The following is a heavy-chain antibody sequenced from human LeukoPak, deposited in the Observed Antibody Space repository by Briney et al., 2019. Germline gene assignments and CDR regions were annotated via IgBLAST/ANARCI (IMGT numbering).Heavy chain of an antibody. CDR2: IYPDDSDT. J-gene: IGHJ4*02. V-gene: IGHV5-51*01. D-gene: IGHD3-10*01. CDR3: VRGKGSGTYYGFDY. Sequence: GESLKISCETSGYTFTKFWVGWLRQTPGKGLEWLGMIYPDDSDTRYSPSFQGQVTMSVDKSISIVYLHWSSLKASDTAIYYCVRGKGSGTYYGFDYWGQGTVVSVVS. CDR1: GYTFTKFW.